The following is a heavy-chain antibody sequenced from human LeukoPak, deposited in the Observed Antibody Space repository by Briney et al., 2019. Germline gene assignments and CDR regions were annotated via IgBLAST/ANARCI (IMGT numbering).Heavy chain of an antibody. CDR2: IYYSGKT. J-gene: IGHJ4*02. CDR1: GGSISSSNNY. D-gene: IGHD4-17*01. V-gene: IGHV4-39*01. CDR3: ARRGDYGDPVNY. Sequence: PSETLSLTCTVSGGSISSSNNYWAWIRQPPGKGLEWIGAIYYSGKTYYNPSPKSRVIISVDMSKNQFSLKLSSVTAADTAVYYCARRGDYGDPVNYWGQGTLVTVSS.